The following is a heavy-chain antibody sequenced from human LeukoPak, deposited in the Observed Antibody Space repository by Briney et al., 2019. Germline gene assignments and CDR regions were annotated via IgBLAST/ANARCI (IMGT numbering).Heavy chain of an antibody. V-gene: IGHV3-49*04. CDR2: IRSKAYGGTT. J-gene: IGHJ4*02. D-gene: IGHD3-22*01. CDR1: GFTFGDYA. Sequence: GGSLRLSCTASGFTFGDYAMSWVRQAPGKGLEWVGFIRSKAYGGTTEYAASVKGRFTISRDDSKSIAYLQMNGLKTEDTAVYYCTRYYYDSSGYSSAFDYWGQGTLVTVSS. CDR3: TRYYYDSSGYSSAFDY.